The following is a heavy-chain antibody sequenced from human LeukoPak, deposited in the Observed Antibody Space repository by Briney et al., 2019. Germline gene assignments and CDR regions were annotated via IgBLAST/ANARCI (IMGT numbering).Heavy chain of an antibody. J-gene: IGHJ4*02. CDR1: GGSISGYY. Sequence: PETLSLTCAVSGGSISGYYWMWVWQPPGKGLEWIGYVHYTGGTRYNPSLKSRVTISVDTSQNQFSLKLSAVTAADTAVYYCAREIPAAGHFDYWGQGFLVTVSS. CDR2: VHYTGGT. CDR3: AREIPAAGHFDY. V-gene: IGHV4-59*01. D-gene: IGHD6-13*01.